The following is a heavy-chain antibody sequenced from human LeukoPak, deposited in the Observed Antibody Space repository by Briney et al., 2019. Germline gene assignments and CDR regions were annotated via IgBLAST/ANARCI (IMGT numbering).Heavy chain of an antibody. V-gene: IGHV1-2*02. J-gene: IGHJ4*02. CDR1: GYSFTGYY. CDR2: INPNSGGT. CDR3: YSAFTYYYGSGNQNEYYFDY. D-gene: IGHD3-10*01. Sequence: GASVKVSCKASGYSFTGYYMYWVRQAPGQGLEWMGWINPNSGGTNYAQKFQGRVTMTRDTSISTAYMELSGLRFDDTAVYYCYSAFTYYYGSGNQNEYYFDYWGRGTLVTVSS.